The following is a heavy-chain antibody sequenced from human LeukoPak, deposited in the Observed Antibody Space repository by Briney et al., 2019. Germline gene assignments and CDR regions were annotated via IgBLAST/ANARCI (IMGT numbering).Heavy chain of an antibody. CDR1: GGSISSYYW. CDR3: ERSRYVYGDYDKPGGFDY. V-gene: IGHV2-70*11. Sequence: TLSLTCTVSGGSISSYYWSWIRQPPGKALEWLARIDWDDDKYYSTSLKTRLTISKDTSKNQVVLTMTNMDPVDTATYYCERSRYVYGDYDKPGGFDYWGQGTLVTVSS. J-gene: IGHJ4*02. CDR2: IDWDDDK. D-gene: IGHD4-17*01.